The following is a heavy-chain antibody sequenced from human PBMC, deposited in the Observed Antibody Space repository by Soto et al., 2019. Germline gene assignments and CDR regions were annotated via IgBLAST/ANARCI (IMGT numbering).Heavy chain of an antibody. CDR1: GFTFGNYW. D-gene: IGHD3-22*01. J-gene: IGHJ3*02. Sequence: DVQLMESGGGLVQPGGSLRLSCVGSGFTFGNYWMTWVRQAPGKGLEWVANIRRDGGEEHYVDSVKGRFSVSRDNAKESLYLQMNSLRIEDTAMYYCARDATYRDCSAYYDVFDIWGQGTVVTVSS. CDR3: ARDATYRDCSAYYDVFDI. CDR2: IRRDGGEE. V-gene: IGHV3-7*05.